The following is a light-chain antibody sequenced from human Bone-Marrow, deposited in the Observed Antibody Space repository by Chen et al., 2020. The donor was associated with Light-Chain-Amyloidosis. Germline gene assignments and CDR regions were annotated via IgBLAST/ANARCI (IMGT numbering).Light chain of an antibody. V-gene: IGLV3-25*03. CDR2: SDT. J-gene: IGLJ2*01. Sequence: SYELTQPPSVSVSPGQTDRITCSGDDLPTKYAYWYQQKPGQAPVLVIHSDTERPSGISERFSGSSSGTTATLTISGGQAGDEADYHCQSADSSGTYEVIFGGGTKLTVL. CDR3: QSADSSGTYEVI. CDR1: DLPTKY.